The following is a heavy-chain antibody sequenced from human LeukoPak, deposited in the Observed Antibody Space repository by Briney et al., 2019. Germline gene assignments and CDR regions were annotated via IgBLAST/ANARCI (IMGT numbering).Heavy chain of an antibody. CDR3: AKDVIDYGVYKVLGFDI. J-gene: IGHJ3*02. CDR2: ISGSGGST. D-gene: IGHD4-17*01. Sequence: GGSLRLSCAASGFTFSSYAMSWVRQAPGKGLEGVSAISGSGGSTYYADSVKGRFTISRDNSKNTLYLQMNSLRAEDTAVYYCAKDVIDYGVYKVLGFDIWGQGTMVTVSP. CDR1: GFTFSSYA. V-gene: IGHV3-23*01.